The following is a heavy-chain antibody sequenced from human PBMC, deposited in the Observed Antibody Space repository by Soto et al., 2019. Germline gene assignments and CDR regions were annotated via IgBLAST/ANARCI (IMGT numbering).Heavy chain of an antibody. V-gene: IGHV4-61*01. CDR2: IYYTGGT. CDR3: ARDPPIPYYYGMDV. CDR1: GDSVSSGSYY. J-gene: IGHJ6*02. Sequence: PSETLSLTCTVSGDSVSSGSYYWSWIRQPPGKGLEWIGYIYYTGGTNYNPSLKSRVTISADTSKNQFSLKLNSVTAAATAVYYCARDPPIPYYYGMDVWGQGTTVTVSS.